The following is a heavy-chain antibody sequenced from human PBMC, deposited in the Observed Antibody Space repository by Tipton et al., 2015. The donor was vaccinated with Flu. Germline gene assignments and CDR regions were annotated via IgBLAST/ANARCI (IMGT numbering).Heavy chain of an antibody. Sequence: TLSLTCSVSGGSIVTGDFYWGWVRQSPGKGPEWIGSIFHSGTTYYSLSLESRATISIDTSKNQFSLKLSSVTAADTAVYYCQCKWGTSVIWGQGTMVTVSS. CDR3: QCKWGTSVI. CDR2: IFHSGTT. D-gene: IGHD3-16*01. CDR1: GGSIVTGDFY. V-gene: IGHV4-39*01. J-gene: IGHJ3*02.